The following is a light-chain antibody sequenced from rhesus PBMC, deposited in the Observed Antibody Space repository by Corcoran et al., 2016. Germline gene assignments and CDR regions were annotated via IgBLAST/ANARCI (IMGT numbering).Light chain of an antibody. Sequence: DIQMTQSPSSLSASVGDRVTITCQASQSLSNSLNWYQQKPGKIPKLLLYRASSLPSGIPSRFSGSGSGTDFTLTISSLQPEDFATCYCQQHNRHPLTFGGGTKVELK. J-gene: IGKJ4*01. CDR3: QQHNRHPLT. CDR1: QSLSNS. CDR2: RAS. V-gene: IGKV1-43*03.